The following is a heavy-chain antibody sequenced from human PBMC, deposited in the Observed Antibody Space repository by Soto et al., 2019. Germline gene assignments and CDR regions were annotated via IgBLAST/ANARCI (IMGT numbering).Heavy chain of an antibody. CDR1: VGSIISISYY. CDR3: ARLSQRGYSGYENYNWFDP. D-gene: IGHD5-12*01. CDR2: IYYSGIT. V-gene: IGHV4-39*01. Sequence: SETLSLTCTFSVGSIISISYYWCCILQPPGKGLEWIGSIYYSGITYYNPSLKSRVTISVDTSKNQFSLKLSSVTAADTAVYYCARLSQRGYSGYENYNWFDPWGQGTLVTVSS. J-gene: IGHJ5*02.